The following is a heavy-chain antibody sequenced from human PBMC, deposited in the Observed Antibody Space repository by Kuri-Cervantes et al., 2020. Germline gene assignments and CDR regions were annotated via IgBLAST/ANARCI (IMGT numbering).Heavy chain of an antibody. D-gene: IGHD2-21*02. J-gene: IGHJ3*02. CDR1: GFTFSSYS. V-gene: IGHV3-21*04. CDR2: ISSSSSYI. Sequence: GGSLRLSCAASGFTFSSYSMNWVRQAPGKGLEWVSSISSSSSYIYYADSVKGRFTISRDNAKNSLYLQMNSLRAEDTAVYYCAREGGGDWGGAFDIWGQGTMVTVSS. CDR3: AREGGGDWGGAFDI.